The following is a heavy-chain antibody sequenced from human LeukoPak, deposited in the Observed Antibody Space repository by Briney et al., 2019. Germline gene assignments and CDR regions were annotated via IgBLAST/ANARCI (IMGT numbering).Heavy chain of an antibody. V-gene: IGHV3-30-3*01. CDR2: ISYDGSNK. J-gene: IGHJ4*02. CDR1: GFTFSSYA. Sequence: GGSLRLSCAASGFTFSSYAMHWVRQAPGKGLEWVAVISYDGSNKYYADSVKGRFTISRDNSNNTLYLQMNSLRTEDTAVYYCARSYYGSGTSFDYWGQGTLVTVSS. D-gene: IGHD3-10*01. CDR3: ARSYYGSGTSFDY.